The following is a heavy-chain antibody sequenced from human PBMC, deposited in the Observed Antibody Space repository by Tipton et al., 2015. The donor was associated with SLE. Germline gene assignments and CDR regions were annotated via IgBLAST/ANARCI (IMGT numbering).Heavy chain of an antibody. J-gene: IGHJ6*03. Sequence: QSGAEVKKPGASVKVSCKASGYTFTTYGIGWVRQAPGQGLEWMGWISAYNGNTNYAQKLQGRVTMTTDTSTSTAYMELRSLRSDDTAVYYCARWHPYYYYYYMDVWGKGTTVTVSS. CDR3: ARWHPYYYYYYMDV. CDR1: GYTFTTYG. V-gene: IGHV1-18*01. CDR2: ISAYNGNT.